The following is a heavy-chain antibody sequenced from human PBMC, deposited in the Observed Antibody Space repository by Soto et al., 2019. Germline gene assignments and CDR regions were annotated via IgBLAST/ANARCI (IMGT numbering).Heavy chain of an antibody. D-gene: IGHD2-21*01. CDR3: ARAYSWGWFDP. CDR2: INHSGST. Sequence: QVQLQQWGAGLLKPSETLSLTCAVYGGSFSGYYWSWIRQPPGKGLEWIGEINHSGSTNYNPSLKIRVTISVDTSKNQFSLKLSSVTAADTAVYYCARAYSWGWFDPWGQGTLVTVSS. CDR1: GGSFSGYY. J-gene: IGHJ5*02. V-gene: IGHV4-34*01.